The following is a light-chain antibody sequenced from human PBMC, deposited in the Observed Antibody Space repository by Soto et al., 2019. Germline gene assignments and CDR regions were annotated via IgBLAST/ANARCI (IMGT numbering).Light chain of an antibody. CDR2: EVT. CDR1: SSDIGTYDY. V-gene: IGLV2-14*01. J-gene: IGLJ2*01. Sequence: QSALTQPASVSGSPGQSITISCTGTSSDIGTYDYVSWYQQYPGKAPKLMFYEVTNRPSGISNRFSGSKSGNTASLTISGLQAEDEADYYCSSYSSTSAYVVFGGGTKLTVL. CDR3: SSYSSTSAYVV.